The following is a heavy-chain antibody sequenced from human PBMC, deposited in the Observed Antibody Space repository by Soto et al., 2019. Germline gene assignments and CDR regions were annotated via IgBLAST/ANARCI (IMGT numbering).Heavy chain of an antibody. D-gene: IGHD3-22*01. V-gene: IGHV1-69*01. CDR2: IIPIFGTA. CDR3: ARVGRQQYYYDSRGYPEGALDI. CDR1: GGTFSSYA. Sequence: QVQLVQSGAEVKKPGSSVKVSCKASGGTFSSYAISWVRQAPGQGLEWMGGIIPIFGTANYAQKFQGRVPITADESTSTAYMELSSLRSEDTAVDYCARVGRQQYYYDSRGYPEGALDIWGQGTMVTVSS. J-gene: IGHJ3*02.